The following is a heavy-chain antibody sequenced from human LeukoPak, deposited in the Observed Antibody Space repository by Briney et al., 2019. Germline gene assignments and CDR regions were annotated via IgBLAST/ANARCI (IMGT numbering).Heavy chain of an antibody. CDR1: GGSISSSSYY. J-gene: IGHJ6*03. V-gene: IGHV4-39*07. Sequence: PSETLSLTCTVSGGSISSSSYYWGWIRQPPGKGLEWIGSIYHSGSAYYNPSLKSRVAISVDTSKNQFSLQLSSVTAADTAVYYCASPAVAGSGYYYYYMGVWGKGTTVTVSS. D-gene: IGHD6-19*01. CDR3: ASPAVAGSGYYYYYMGV. CDR2: IYHSGSA.